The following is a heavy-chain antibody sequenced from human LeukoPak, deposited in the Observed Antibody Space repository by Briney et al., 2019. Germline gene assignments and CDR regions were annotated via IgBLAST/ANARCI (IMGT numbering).Heavy chain of an antibody. CDR2: IYNIGRT. CDR3: ARERTVGGGLDAFDM. J-gene: IGHJ3*02. V-gene: IGHV4-59*01. Sequence: PSETLSLTCTVSGGSISTYYWNWIRQPPGKGLEWIGYIYNIGRTNYNPSLRGRLTISLDTSKNQFSLHLTSVTAADTAVYYCARERTVGGGLDAFDMWGQGTMVTVSS. CDR1: GGSISTYY. D-gene: IGHD3-16*01.